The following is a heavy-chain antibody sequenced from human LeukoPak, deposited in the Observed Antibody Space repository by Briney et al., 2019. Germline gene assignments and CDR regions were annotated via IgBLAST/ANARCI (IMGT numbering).Heavy chain of an antibody. Sequence: ASVKVSCKASGYTFTGYYMHWVRQAPGQGLEWMGWINPNSGGTNYAQKFQGRVTMNRDTSISTAYMELSRLRSDDTAVYYCGRWEYDIVVVPAAGFDPWGQGTLVTVSS. CDR1: GYTFTGYY. J-gene: IGHJ5*02. D-gene: IGHD2-2*01. CDR2: INPNSGGT. V-gene: IGHV1-2*02. CDR3: GRWEYDIVVVPAAGFDP.